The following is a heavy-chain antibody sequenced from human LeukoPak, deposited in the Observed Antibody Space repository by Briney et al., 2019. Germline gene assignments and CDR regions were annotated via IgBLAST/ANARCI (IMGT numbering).Heavy chain of an antibody. V-gene: IGHV3-9*01. D-gene: IGHD3-10*02. CDR3: AKLFPYGAFDI. Sequence: GRSLRLSCAASGFTFDDYAMHWVRQAPGKGLEWVSGISWNSGSIGYADSVKGRFTISRDNAKNSLYLQMNSLRAEDPALYYCAKLFPYGAFDIWGQGTMVTVSS. J-gene: IGHJ3*02. CDR2: ISWNSGSI. CDR1: GFTFDDYA.